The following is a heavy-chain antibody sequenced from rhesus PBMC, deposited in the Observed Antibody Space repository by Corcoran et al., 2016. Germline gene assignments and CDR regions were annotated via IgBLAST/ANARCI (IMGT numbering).Heavy chain of an antibody. J-gene: IGHJ4*01. CDR1: GGSISDDSY. Sequence: QVQLQESGPGLVKPSATLSLTCAVSGGSISDDSYLSWIRQPPGKGLEWVGYIYGSGGGTNYKPSLKNRVTISIDTSKNQFSLKLRSVTAADTAVYYCAREVGHYNRYFDYWGQGVLVTVSS. CDR2: IYGSGGGT. CDR3: AREVGHYNRYFDY. V-gene: IGHV4-106*01. D-gene: IGHD1-26*01.